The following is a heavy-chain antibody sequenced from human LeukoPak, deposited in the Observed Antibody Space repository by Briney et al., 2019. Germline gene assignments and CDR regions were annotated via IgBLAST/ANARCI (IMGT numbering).Heavy chain of an antibody. CDR1: GGSFSGYY. CDR3: ARGSDTAAGLY. V-gene: IGHV4-34*01. D-gene: IGHD6-13*01. J-gene: IGHJ4*02. Sequence: SETLSLTCAVYGGSFSGYYWSWIRQPPGKGLEWIGEINHSGSTNYNPSLKSRVSISVDSSKSQFSLKVSSVTAADTAVYYCARGSDTAAGLYWGQGTLVAVSS. CDR2: INHSGST.